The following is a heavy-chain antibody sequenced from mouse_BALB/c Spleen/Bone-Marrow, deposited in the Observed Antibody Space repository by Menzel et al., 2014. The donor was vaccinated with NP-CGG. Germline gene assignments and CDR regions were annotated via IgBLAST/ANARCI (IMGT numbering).Heavy chain of an antibody. V-gene: IGHV14-3*02. J-gene: IGHJ4*01. Sequence: EVQLQQSGAELVKPGASVKLSCTASGFNIKDTYMHWVKQRPEQGLDWIGRIDPANGNTKYDPKFQGKATITADTSSNAAYLQLSSLTSEDTAVYYCDREDYGNSYAMDYWGQGTSVTVSS. CDR1: GFNIKDTY. CDR3: DREDYGNSYAMDY. CDR2: IDPANGNT. D-gene: IGHD2-1*01.